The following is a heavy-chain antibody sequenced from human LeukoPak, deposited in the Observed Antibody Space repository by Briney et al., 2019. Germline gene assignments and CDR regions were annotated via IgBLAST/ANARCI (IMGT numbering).Heavy chain of an antibody. CDR1: GLTFSSHW. D-gene: IGHD6-6*01. CDR3: AKDAILYSSSSNYFHY. CDR2: ITNDGSST. J-gene: IGHJ4*02. Sequence: GGSLRLSCAASGLTFSSHWMHWVRHAPGKGLVWVSRITNDGSSTTYADSVKGRFTISRDNAKNMLYLQVNSLRAEDTAVYYCAKDAILYSSSSNYFHYWGQGTLVTVSS. V-gene: IGHV3-74*01.